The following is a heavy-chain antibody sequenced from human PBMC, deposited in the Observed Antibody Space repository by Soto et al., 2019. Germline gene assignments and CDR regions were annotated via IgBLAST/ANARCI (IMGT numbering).Heavy chain of an antibody. Sequence: PSQTLSLTCAISGDSVSSNSAAWNWIRQSPSRGLEWLGRTYYRSKWYNDYAVSVKSRITINPDTSKNQCFLQLNSVTPEDTAVYYCAREITGTTGFNYYFYGMDVWGQGTTVTVSS. CDR3: AREITGTTGFNYYFYGMDV. CDR2: TYYRSKWYN. V-gene: IGHV6-1*01. D-gene: IGHD1-7*01. J-gene: IGHJ6*02. CDR1: GDSVSSNSAA.